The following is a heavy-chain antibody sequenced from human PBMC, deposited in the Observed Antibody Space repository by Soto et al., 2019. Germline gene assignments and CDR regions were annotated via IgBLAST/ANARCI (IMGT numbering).Heavy chain of an antibody. J-gene: IGHJ4*02. CDR1: GGSISNYY. CDR2: IDYGGNT. Sequence: PSETLSLTCTVSGGSISNYYWNWIRQTPGKGLEWIGYIDYGGNTNYNPSLKSRVTISVDTSKNQVSLNVSSVTAADSAVYYCRGARPSLQEFDYWGQGTLVTVSS. V-gene: IGHV4-59*01. D-gene: IGHD4-4*01. CDR3: RGARPSLQEFDY.